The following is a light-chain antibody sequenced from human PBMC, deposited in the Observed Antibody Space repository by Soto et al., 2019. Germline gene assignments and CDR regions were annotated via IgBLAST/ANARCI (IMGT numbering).Light chain of an antibody. Sequence: QSALTQPASGSGSPGHSISISRTGSSSGVGVSNLVSWYHQHPGKAPKLIIYEVSQRPSGVSNRFSGSKSGNTASRTISGLQYDDGGDYYCCSYANRRWLCGAGTKLTVL. J-gene: IGLJ3*02. CDR3: CSYANRRWL. CDR1: SSGVGVSNL. CDR2: EVS. V-gene: IGLV2-23*02.